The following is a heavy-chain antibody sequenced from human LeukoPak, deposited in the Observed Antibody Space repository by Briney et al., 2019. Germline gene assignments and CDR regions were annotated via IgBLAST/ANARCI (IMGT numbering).Heavy chain of an antibody. V-gene: IGHV1-18*01. CDR3: AREGLGYCSSTSCSKRRFDY. Sequence: ASVKVSCKASGYTFTSYGISWVGQAPGKGLEWMGWMSAYNGNTNYAQKLQGRVTMTTDTSTSTAYMELRSLRSDDTAVYYCAREGLGYCSSTSCSKRRFDYWGQGTLVTVSS. J-gene: IGHJ4*02. CDR2: MSAYNGNT. CDR1: GYTFTSYG. D-gene: IGHD2-2*01.